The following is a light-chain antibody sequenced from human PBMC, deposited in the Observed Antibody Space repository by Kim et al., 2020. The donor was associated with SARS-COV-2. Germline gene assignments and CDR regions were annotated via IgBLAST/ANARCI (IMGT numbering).Light chain of an antibody. J-gene: IGLJ3*02. CDR1: KLPSKG. V-gene: IGLV3-21*04. Sequence: SYELTQPPSVSVAPGETARITCGGNKLPSKGVHWYQQKPGQAPVLVIYSDADRPSGIPERFSGSNSGNTATLPITRVEVGDEADYYCPGWDKRSDLGVFG. CDR2: SDA. CDR3: PGWDKRSDLGV.